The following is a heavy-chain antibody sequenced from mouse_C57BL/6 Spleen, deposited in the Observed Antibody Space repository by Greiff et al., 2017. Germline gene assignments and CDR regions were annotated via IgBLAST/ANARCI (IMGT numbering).Heavy chain of an antibody. J-gene: IGHJ3*01. CDR2: ISSGSSTI. CDR1: GFTFSDYG. D-gene: IGHD1-1*01. CDR3: AKDGSSSFAY. Sequence: EVHLVESGGGLVKPGGSLKLSCAASGFTFSDYGMHWVRQAPEKGLEWVAYISSGSSTIYYADTVKGRFTISSDNAKNTLFLQMTSLRSEDTAMYYCAKDGSSSFAYWGQGTLVTVSA. V-gene: IGHV5-17*01.